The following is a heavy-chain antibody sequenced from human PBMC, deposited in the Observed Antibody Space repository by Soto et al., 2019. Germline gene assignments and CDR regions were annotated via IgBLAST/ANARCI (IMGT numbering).Heavy chain of an antibody. CDR1: GFTFSSYS. CDR3: ARDEDCSGGSCYPHNWFDP. Sequence: PGGSLRLSCAASGFTFSSYSMNWVRQAPGKGLDWVSYISSSSSTIYYADSVKGRFTISRDNAKNSLYLQMNSLRAEDTAVYYCARDEDCSGGSCYPHNWFDPWGQGTLVTVSS. D-gene: IGHD2-15*01. J-gene: IGHJ5*02. CDR2: ISSSSSTI. V-gene: IGHV3-48*01.